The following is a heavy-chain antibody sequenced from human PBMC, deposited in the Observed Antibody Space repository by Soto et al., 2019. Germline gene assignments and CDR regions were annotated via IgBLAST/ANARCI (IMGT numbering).Heavy chain of an antibody. V-gene: IGHV3-23*01. CDR3: AKDARRSSGWYYFDY. J-gene: IGHJ4*02. Sequence: EVQLLDSGGGLVQPGGSLRLSCAASGFDFSYYAMGWVRQAPGKGLEWVSCISDSGRPTYYADSVKGRFTVSRDNSKKTLYLLMNSLRAEDTARYYCAKDARRSSGWYYFDYWGQGSLDTVSS. CDR2: ISDSGRPT. CDR1: GFDFSYYA. D-gene: IGHD6-19*01.